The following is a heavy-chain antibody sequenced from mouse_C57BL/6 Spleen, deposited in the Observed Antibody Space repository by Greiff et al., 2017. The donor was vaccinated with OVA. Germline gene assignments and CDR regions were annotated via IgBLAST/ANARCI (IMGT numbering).Heavy chain of an antibody. Sequence: QVQLQQSGAELVRPGASVTLSCKASGYTFTDYEMHWVKQTPVHGLEWIGAIDPETGGTAYNQKFKGKAILTADKSSSTAYMELRSLTSEDSAVYYCTFTTVVANYFDYWGQGTTLTVSS. V-gene: IGHV1-15*01. CDR3: TFTTVVANYFDY. J-gene: IGHJ2*01. CDR2: IDPETGGT. D-gene: IGHD1-1*01. CDR1: GYTFTDYE.